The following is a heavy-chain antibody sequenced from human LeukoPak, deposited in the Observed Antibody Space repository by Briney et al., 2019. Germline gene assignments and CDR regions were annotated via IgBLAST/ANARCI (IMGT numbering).Heavy chain of an antibody. V-gene: IGHV4-59*08. J-gene: IGHJ6*02. CDR2: IYYSGST. CDR1: GGSISSYY. CDR3: ARHNTEVYCGGDCYYYYGMDV. Sequence: SETLSLTCTVSGGSISSYYWSWIRQPPGKGLEWIGYIYYSGSTNYNPSLKSRVTISVDTSKNQFSLKLSSVTAADTAVYYCARHNTEVYCGGDCYYYYGMDVWGQGTTVTVSS. D-gene: IGHD2-21*02.